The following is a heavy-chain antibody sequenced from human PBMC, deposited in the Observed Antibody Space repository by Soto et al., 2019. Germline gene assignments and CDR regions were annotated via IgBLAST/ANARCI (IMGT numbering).Heavy chain of an antibody. D-gene: IGHD3-22*01. Sequence: SETLSLTCTVSGGSISSYYWSWIRQPPGKGLEWIGYIYYSGSTNYNPSLKSRVTISVDTSKNQFSLKLSSVTAADTAVYYCARDGKDHYDSSGYFDYWGQGTLVTVSS. J-gene: IGHJ4*02. CDR3: ARDGKDHYDSSGYFDY. CDR1: GGSISSYY. CDR2: IYYSGST. V-gene: IGHV4-59*01.